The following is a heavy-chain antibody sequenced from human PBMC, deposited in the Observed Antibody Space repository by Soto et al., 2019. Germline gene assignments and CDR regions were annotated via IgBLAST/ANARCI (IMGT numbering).Heavy chain of an antibody. J-gene: IGHJ5*02. D-gene: IGHD2-2*01. Sequence: GASVKVSCKASGVTFSGYAISWVRQAPLRGLEWMGGIIPIFGTANYAQKFQGRVTITADESTSTAYMELSSLRSEDTAVYYCARNKWCSSTSCYSFFPLNPWGPGTLVTVSS. CDR2: IIPIFGTA. V-gene: IGHV1-69*13. CDR3: ARNKWCSSTSCYSFFPLNP. CDR1: GVTFSGYA.